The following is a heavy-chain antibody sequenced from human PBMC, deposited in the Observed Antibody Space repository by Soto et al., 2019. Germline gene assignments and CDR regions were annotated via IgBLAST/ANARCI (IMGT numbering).Heavy chain of an antibody. CDR1: GFTFSLDW. Sequence: EVQLVESGGGLVQPGGSLRLSCAASGFTFSLDWMHWVLQSPGKGLVWVSRIKGDGTITNYADSVKGRFTTSRDNAKNTVYLQLNSLTTEDTAVYYCARGGLGNYYNDYWGQGTLVTVSS. CDR2: IKGDGTIT. CDR3: ARGGLGNYYNDY. J-gene: IGHJ4*02. V-gene: IGHV3-74*01. D-gene: IGHD3-10*01.